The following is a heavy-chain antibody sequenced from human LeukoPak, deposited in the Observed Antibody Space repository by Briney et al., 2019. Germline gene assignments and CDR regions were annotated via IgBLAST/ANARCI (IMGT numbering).Heavy chain of an antibody. Sequence: PGGSLRLSCAASGFTFDVYAMDWVRQAPGKGLEWVSGISWNSGSIGYADSVKGRFTNSRDNAKNSLYLQMNSLRAEDTALYYCAKDLSHTPYYMDVWGKGTTVTVSS. CDR1: GFTFDVYA. CDR2: ISWNSGSI. J-gene: IGHJ6*03. CDR3: AKDLSHTPYYMDV. V-gene: IGHV3-9*01.